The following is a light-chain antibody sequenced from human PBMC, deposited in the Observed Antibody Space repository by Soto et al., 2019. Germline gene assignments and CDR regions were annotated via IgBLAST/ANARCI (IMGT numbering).Light chain of an antibody. Sequence: EIVMTQSPATLSVSPGDRATLSCRASQSVTTNLAWYQQKPGQSPRLLIYGASTRATGIPLRFSGSGWGTDFTLNISRLQSEAFAVYYCQQYNTWLTFGGGTKVEIK. CDR2: GAS. CDR3: QQYNTWLT. V-gene: IGKV3-15*01. CDR1: QSVTTN. J-gene: IGKJ4*01.